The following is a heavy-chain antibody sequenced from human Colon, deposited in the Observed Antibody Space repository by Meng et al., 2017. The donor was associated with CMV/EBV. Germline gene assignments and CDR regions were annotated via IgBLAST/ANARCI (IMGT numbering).Heavy chain of an antibody. CDR3: ASLTVTSDWYFDL. J-gene: IGHJ2*01. Sequence: CTASGYPFRAPQIPWVRQAPGQGLEWMGWINPNSGDTKYAQHFQDRVTMTRDTSITTAYMEMSSLRSDDTAMYYCASLTVTSDWYFDLWGRGSLVTVSS. V-gene: IGHV1-2*02. CDR2: INPNSGDT. CDR1: GYPFRAPQ. D-gene: IGHD4-17*01.